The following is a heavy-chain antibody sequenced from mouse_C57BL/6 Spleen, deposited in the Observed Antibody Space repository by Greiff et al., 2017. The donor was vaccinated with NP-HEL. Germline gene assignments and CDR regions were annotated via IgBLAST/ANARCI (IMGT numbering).Heavy chain of an antibody. V-gene: IGHV1-61*01. D-gene: IGHD1-1*01. Sequence: VQLQQPGAELVRPGSSVKLSCKASGYTFTSYWMDWVKQRPGQGLEWIGNIYPSDSETHYNQKFKDKATLTVDKSSSTAYMQLSSLTSEDSAVYYCARGPSLYYGSSYWYFDVWGTGTTVTVSS. CDR2: IYPSDSET. J-gene: IGHJ1*03. CDR1: GYTFTSYW. CDR3: ARGPSLYYGSSYWYFDV.